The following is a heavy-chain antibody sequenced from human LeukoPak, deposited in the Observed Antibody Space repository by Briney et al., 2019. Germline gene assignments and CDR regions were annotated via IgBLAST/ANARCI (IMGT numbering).Heavy chain of an antibody. Sequence: GGSLRLSCAASGFTFRSYAMSWVRQAPGKGLEWVLVISASGGRTSYADSVKGRFTISRDNPKNTLYLQMNSLRPDDTALYHCAVTGSAWYESYYYYMDVWGKGTTVIVSS. J-gene: IGHJ6*03. CDR3: AVTGSAWYESYYYYMDV. D-gene: IGHD6-19*01. CDR2: ISASGGRT. V-gene: IGHV3-23*01. CDR1: GFTFRSYA.